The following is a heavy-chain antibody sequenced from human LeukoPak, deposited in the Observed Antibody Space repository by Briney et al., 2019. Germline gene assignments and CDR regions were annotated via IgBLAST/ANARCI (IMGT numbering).Heavy chain of an antibody. D-gene: IGHD6-6*01. Sequence: GGSLRLSCGASGFTFNRDDLKWVRQAPGKGLDSVSTISCSGGSTCSAESVKGRFTFSRDNSKNTVYLQMNSLRAEDTAIYYCARAHDYSSWDRFDYWGQGTLVTVSS. V-gene: IGHV3-64*02. J-gene: IGHJ4*02. CDR3: ARAHDYSSWDRFDY. CDR2: ISCSGGST. CDR1: GFTFNRDD.